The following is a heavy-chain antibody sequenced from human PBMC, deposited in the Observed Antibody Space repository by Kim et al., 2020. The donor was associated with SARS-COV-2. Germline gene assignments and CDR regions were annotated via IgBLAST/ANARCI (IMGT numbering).Heavy chain of an antibody. CDR3: ATPGSTKSGYFDY. D-gene: IGHD3-10*01. J-gene: IGHJ4*02. Sequence: SETLSLTCTVSGGSISSSSYYWGWIRQPPGKGLEWIGSIYYSGSTYYNPSLKSRVTISVDTSKNQFSLKLSSVTAADTAVYYCATPGSTKSGYFDYWGQGTLVTVSS. CDR1: GGSISSSSYY. CDR2: IYYSGST. V-gene: IGHV4-39*01.